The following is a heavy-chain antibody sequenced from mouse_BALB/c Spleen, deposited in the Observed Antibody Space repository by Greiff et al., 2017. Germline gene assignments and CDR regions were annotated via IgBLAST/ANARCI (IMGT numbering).Heavy chain of an antibody. V-gene: IGHV5-9-3*01. D-gene: IGHD1-1*01. CDR3: ARQVLEGGYAMDY. CDR2: ISSGGSYT. J-gene: IGHJ4*01. Sequence: DVHLVESGGGLVKPGGSLKLSCAASGFTFSSYAMSWVRQTPEKRLEWVATISSGGSYTYYPDSVKGRFTISRDNAKNTLYLQMSSLRSEDTAMYYCARQVLEGGYAMDYWGQGTSVTVSS. CDR1: GFTFSSYA.